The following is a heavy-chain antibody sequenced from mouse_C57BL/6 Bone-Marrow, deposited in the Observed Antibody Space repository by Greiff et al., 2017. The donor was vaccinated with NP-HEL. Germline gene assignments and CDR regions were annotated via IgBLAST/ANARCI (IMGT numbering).Heavy chain of an antibody. Sequence: VHVKQSGPVLVKPGASVKMSCKASGYTFTDYYMNWVKQSHGKSLEWIGVINPYNGGTSYNQKFKGKATLTVDKSSSTAYMELNSLTSEDSAVYYCARDHGSVFDYWGQGTTLTVSS. CDR2: INPYNGGT. CDR3: ARDHGSVFDY. V-gene: IGHV1-19*01. D-gene: IGHD1-1*01. CDR1: GYTFTDYY. J-gene: IGHJ2*01.